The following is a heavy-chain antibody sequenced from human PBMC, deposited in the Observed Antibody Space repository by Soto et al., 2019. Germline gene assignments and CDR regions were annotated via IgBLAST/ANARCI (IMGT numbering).Heavy chain of an antibody. D-gene: IGHD4-17*01. Sequence: PSETLSLTCTVSGGSISSYYWSWIRQPPGKGLEWIGYIYYSGSTNYNPSLKSRVTISVDTSKNQFSLKLSSVTAADTAVYYCARHNYGVHFDYWGQGTLVTVSS. CDR2: IYYSGST. J-gene: IGHJ4*02. CDR1: GGSISSYY. V-gene: IGHV4-59*01. CDR3: ARHNYGVHFDY.